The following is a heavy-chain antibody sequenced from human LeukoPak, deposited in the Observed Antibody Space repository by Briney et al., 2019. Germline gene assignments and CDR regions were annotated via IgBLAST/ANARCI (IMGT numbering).Heavy chain of an antibody. D-gene: IGHD2-8*02. V-gene: IGHV3-21*04. CDR2: LSSGRSP. CDR1: GFAISTYA. Sequence: GGSLRLSCAASGFAISTYAMAWVRQAPGKGLEWISSLSSGRSPSYSDSLEGRLTMSSDNARNTLYLQMDNLRGEDTATYYCARQLGYCAAGTCYFDSWGHGTQVTVSS. J-gene: IGHJ4*01. CDR3: ARQLGYCAAGTCYFDS.